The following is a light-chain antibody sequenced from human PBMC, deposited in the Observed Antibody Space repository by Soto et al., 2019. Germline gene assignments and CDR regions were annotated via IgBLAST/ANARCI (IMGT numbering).Light chain of an antibody. J-gene: IGKJ5*01. Sequence: EIMLTQSPGTLSLSPGERATLSCRASQSVSSSHLAWYQQKPGQSPRLLMYGASTRVTGIPDRFSGSGSGRDFTLTISRLEPEDFAVYYCQQYDSSVTFGQGTRLEI. V-gene: IGKV3-20*01. CDR3: QQYDSSVT. CDR1: QSVSSSH. CDR2: GAS.